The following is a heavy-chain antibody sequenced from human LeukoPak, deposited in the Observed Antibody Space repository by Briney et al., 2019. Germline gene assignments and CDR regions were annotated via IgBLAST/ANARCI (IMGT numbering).Heavy chain of an antibody. Sequence: PSGTLSLTCAVSGGSISSYYWSWIRQPPGKGLEWIGYISYSGSTNYNPSLKSRVTISVDTSKNQFSLKLSSVTAADTAVYYCATYRLHYYDSSGYHAFDIWGQGQWSPSLQ. CDR2: ISYSGST. V-gene: IGHV4-59*01. J-gene: IGHJ3*02. CDR3: ATYRLHYYDSSGYHAFDI. CDR1: GGSISSYY. D-gene: IGHD3-22*01.